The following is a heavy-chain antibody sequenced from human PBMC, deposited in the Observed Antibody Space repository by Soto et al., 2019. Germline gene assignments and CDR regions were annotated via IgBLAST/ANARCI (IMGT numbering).Heavy chain of an antibody. CDR2: ISSSSSYI. Sequence: EVQLVESGGGLVKPGGSLRLSCAASGFTFSSYSMNWVRQAPGKGLEWVSSISSSSSYIYYADSVKGRFTISRDNAKNSLYLQMNSLRAEDTAVYYCARDEPSIAARIDAFDIWGQGTMVTVSS. D-gene: IGHD6-6*01. V-gene: IGHV3-21*01. CDR3: ARDEPSIAARIDAFDI. J-gene: IGHJ3*02. CDR1: GFTFSSYS.